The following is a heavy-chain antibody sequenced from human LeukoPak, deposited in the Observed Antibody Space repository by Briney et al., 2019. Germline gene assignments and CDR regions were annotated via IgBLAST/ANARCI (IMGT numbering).Heavy chain of an antibody. CDR2: INGGGDIM. V-gene: IGHV3-23*01. Sequence: GGSLRLSCAASGFRLRGYDLIWVRQAPGKGLDWVSIINGGGDIMMYEDSVKGRFTISRDNSKNTFYLQMNSLRVEDTAVYYCAMRDRGYGLDIWGQGTMVTVSS. D-gene: IGHD3-10*01. J-gene: IGHJ3*02. CDR3: AMRDRGYGLDI. CDR1: GFRLRGYD.